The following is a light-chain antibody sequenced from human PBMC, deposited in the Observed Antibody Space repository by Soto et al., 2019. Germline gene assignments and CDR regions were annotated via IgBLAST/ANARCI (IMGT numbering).Light chain of an antibody. CDR1: QSVSSSY. Sequence: LLTKSHGPLTLSPGNRATLSCRMSQSVSSSYLAWYQQKPGRAPRLLIYGASSRATGIPDRFSGSGSGTDFTLTISGLEPDDFAVYYCQQYGNSRGTFGQGTKVDIK. CDR3: QQYGNSRGT. CDR2: GAS. V-gene: IGKV3-20*01. J-gene: IGKJ1*01.